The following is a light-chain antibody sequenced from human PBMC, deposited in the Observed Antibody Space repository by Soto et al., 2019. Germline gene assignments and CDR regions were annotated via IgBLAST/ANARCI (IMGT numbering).Light chain of an antibody. CDR3: QQYDTYWT. J-gene: IGKJ1*01. Sequence: DIQTTQSPSTLSASVGDRVTITCRASQSIDSWLAWYQKKPGKAPKLLIYKASSLESGVPSRFSGSGSGTEFTLTVSSLQPDDFAIYYCQQYDTYWTFGQGTKVEIK. CDR1: QSIDSW. V-gene: IGKV1-5*03. CDR2: KAS.